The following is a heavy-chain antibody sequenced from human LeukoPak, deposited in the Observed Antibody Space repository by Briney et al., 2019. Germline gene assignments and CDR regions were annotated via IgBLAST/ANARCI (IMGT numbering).Heavy chain of an antibody. D-gene: IGHD3-3*01. CDR2: ISAYYGNA. CDR3: ARAASGITIFGVVMGDSYGMDV. J-gene: IGHJ6*02. V-gene: IGHV1-18*01. Sequence: GASVKVSCKASGYTFTSYGISWVRQVPGQGLEWMGWISAYYGNANYAQKVQGRVTMTTDTSTSTAYMELRSLRSDDTAVYYCARAASGITIFGVVMGDSYGMDVWGQGTTVTVSS. CDR1: GYTFTSYG.